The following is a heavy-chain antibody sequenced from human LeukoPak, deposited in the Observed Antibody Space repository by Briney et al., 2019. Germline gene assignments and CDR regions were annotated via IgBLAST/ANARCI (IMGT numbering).Heavy chain of an antibody. J-gene: IGHJ4*02. CDR3: ARSTRPYTSSFAY. D-gene: IGHD6-13*01. CDR1: GYTFTGYY. V-gene: IGHV1-2*02. CDR2: INPNSGGT. Sequence: ASVTVSCKASGYTFTGYYMHWVRQAPGQGLEWMGWINPNSGGTNNAQKFQDRVTMTRDASISTAYMELSRLRSDDTAVYYCARSTRPYTSSFAYWGQGTLVTVSS.